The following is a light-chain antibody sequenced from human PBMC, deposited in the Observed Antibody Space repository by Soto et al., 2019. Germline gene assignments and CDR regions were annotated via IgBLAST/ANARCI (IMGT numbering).Light chain of an antibody. V-gene: IGKV1-5*03. J-gene: IGKJ2*01. CDR2: KAS. CDR1: QSISSW. CDR3: QQYNNYSPNT. Sequence: DIQMTQSPSTLSASVGDRVTITCRASQSISSWLAWYQQKPGKAPKLLIYKASSLKSGVPSRFSCSGSGTELTLPIISLQADYFKTYYYQQYNNYSPNTSGQGTKLAIK.